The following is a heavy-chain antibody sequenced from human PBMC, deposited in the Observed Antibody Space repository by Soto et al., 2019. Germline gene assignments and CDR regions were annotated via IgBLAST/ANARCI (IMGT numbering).Heavy chain of an antibody. V-gene: IGHV3-48*01. Sequence: HPGGSLRLSCAASGFTFSSYSMNWVRQAPGKGLEWVSYITSSSTTIYYADSVKGRFIISRDNAKNSLYLQMNSLSAEDTAVYYCARDPGGCTGGSCYSWYFDYWGEGTLVTVS. CDR2: ITSSSTTI. J-gene: IGHJ4*02. CDR1: GFTFSSYS. CDR3: ARDPGGCTGGSCYSWYFDY. D-gene: IGHD2-15*01.